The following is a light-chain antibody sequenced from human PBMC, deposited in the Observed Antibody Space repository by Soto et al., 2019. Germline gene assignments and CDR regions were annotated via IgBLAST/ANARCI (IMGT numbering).Light chain of an antibody. CDR2: GAS. CDR3: QKYDTSPYT. V-gene: IGKV3-20*01. Sequence: ESVLAQSPDTLSLSPGEGATLSCRSSQTVISNYLAWYQQKPGQAPRLLIYGASNRATGIPDRFRDSGSETDFTLTMSGVEPEDSAMYFCQKYDTSPYTFGQGTKLEI. J-gene: IGKJ2*01. CDR1: QTVISNY.